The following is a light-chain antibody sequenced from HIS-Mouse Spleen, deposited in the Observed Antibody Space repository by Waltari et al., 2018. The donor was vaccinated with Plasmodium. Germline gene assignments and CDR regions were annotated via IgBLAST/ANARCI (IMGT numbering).Light chain of an antibody. Sequence: SYVLTQPPSVSVAPGQTARITCGGNNIGRKSVHWYQQKPGQAPVLVVYDDSDPPSGIHERFSGSNAGNTATLTISRVEAGDEADYYCQVWDSSSDHPVFGGGTKLTVL. CDR2: DDS. CDR1: NIGRKS. J-gene: IGLJ2*01. V-gene: IGLV3-21*02. CDR3: QVWDSSSDHPV.